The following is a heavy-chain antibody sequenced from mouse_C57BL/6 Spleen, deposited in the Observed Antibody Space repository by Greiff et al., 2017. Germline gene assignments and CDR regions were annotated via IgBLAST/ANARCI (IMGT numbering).Heavy chain of an antibody. Sequence: VQLQQPGAELVMPGASVKLSCKASGYTFTSYWMHWVKQRPGQGLEWIGEIDPSASYTNYNQQFKDKSTLTVDKSSSTAYMLLSRLTSEDSAVYYCASGEQLRPFDYWGQGTTLTVSS. V-gene: IGHV1-69*01. CDR3: ASGEQLRPFDY. J-gene: IGHJ2*01. CDR1: GYTFTSYW. D-gene: IGHD3-2*02. CDR2: IDPSASYT.